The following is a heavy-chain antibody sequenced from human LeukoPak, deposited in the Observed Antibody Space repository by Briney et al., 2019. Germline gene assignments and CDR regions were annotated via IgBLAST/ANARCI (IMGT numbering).Heavy chain of an antibody. Sequence: SDTLSLTCTVSGGSISSYYWSWIRQPAGRGLEWIRRIYTDGRTDYNPSLKSRLTMSVDASKKQFSLKLSSVTAADTAVYYCARTTAGHVAFDIWGQGTMVTVSS. CDR1: GGSISSYY. CDR3: ARTTAGHVAFDI. D-gene: IGHD4-11*01. J-gene: IGHJ3*02. V-gene: IGHV4-4*07. CDR2: IYTDGRT.